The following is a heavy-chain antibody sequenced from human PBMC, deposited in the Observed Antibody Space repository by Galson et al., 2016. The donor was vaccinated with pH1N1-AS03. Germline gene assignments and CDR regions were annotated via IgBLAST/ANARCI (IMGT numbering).Heavy chain of an antibody. J-gene: IGHJ4*02. CDR2: CSAYNFNT. CDR3: SRDELGVGIVPAGTKTFEY. V-gene: IGHV1-18*01. D-gene: IGHD6-13*01. Sequence: SVKVSCKASGYTFTNYAISWVRQAPGQGLEWMGWCSAYNFNTNYAQNFKGRVTMTTDTSTSTAYMELRSLNSDDTAVYYCSRDELGVGIVPAGTKTFEYWGQGTLVIVSS. CDR1: GYTFTNYA.